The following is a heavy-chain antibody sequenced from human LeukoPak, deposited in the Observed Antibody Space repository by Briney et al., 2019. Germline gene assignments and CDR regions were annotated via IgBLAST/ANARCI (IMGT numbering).Heavy chain of an antibody. J-gene: IGHJ3*02. Sequence: SETLSLTCTVSGGSISSYYWTWIRQPPGKGLEWIGYIYYSGSTNYNPSLKTRVTILVDTSKNQVSLKLNSVTAADTAVYYCARWMMATRDAFDIWGQGTMVTVSS. CDR2: IYYSGST. V-gene: IGHV4-59*01. CDR1: GGSISSYY. D-gene: IGHD5-24*01. CDR3: ARWMMATRDAFDI.